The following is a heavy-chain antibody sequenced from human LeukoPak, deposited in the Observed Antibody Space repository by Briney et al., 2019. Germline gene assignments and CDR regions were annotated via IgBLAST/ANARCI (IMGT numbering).Heavy chain of an antibody. J-gene: IGHJ6*03. CDR1: GFTFSSYG. CDR3: ARIYSYYYMDV. V-gene: IGHV3-23*01. CDR2: ISDSGGST. Sequence: GGTLRLSCAASGFTFSSYGMSWVRQAPGKGLEWVSTISDSGGSTYSADSVKGRFTISRDNSKNTLYLQMNSLRAEDTAVYYCARIYSYYYMDVWGKGTTVTISS. D-gene: IGHD2/OR15-2a*01.